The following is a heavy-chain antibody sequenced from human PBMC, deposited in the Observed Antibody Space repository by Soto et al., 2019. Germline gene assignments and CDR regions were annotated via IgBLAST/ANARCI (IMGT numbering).Heavy chain of an antibody. CDR3: ARGGGTVLAPLP. D-gene: IGHD3-10*01. V-gene: IGHV1-2*02. Sequence: ASVKVSCKTSGYTFTGDFIHWVRQAPGQGLEWMAYINPNSGATKYAQKFQGRVTLTRDTSINTAYMEMSMLTSDDTAVYYCARGGGTVLAPLPWGQGTLVTVSS. J-gene: IGHJ5*02. CDR2: INPNSGAT. CDR1: GYTFTGDF.